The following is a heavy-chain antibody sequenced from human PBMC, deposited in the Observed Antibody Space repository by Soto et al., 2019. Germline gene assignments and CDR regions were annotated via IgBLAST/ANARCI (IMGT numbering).Heavy chain of an antibody. Sequence: PSETLSLTCTVFGGSIRSYYWSWVRRPPGKGLEWIGYVYNSGSTTYSPSLKSRVTISIDRSKNQFSLKLSSVTAADTAVYYCAKVFTYYDILTGYSPGGAFDIWGQGTMVTVS. CDR2: VYNSGST. D-gene: IGHD3-9*01. CDR3: AKVFTYYDILTGYSPGGAFDI. V-gene: IGHV4-59*12. J-gene: IGHJ3*02. CDR1: GGSIRSYY.